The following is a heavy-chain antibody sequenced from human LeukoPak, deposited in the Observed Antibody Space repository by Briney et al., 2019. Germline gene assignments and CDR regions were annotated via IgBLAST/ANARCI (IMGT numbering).Heavy chain of an antibody. J-gene: IGHJ4*02. CDR2: IDLKTGDI. Sequence: ASVKVSCKASGYTFIDYWIHWVRQAPGQGLEWMGRIDLKTGDITSAQKFQGRVTMTRDTSISTTYMDLSGLGTDDTAVYYCARNSPPKRFDYWGQGTLVTVSS. D-gene: IGHD2-21*01. CDR1: GYTFIDYW. V-gene: IGHV1-2*02. CDR3: ARNSPPKRFDY.